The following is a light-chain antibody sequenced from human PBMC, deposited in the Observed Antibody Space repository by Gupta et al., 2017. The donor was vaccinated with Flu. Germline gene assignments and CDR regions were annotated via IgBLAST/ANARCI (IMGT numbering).Light chain of an antibody. CDR2: QDD. J-gene: IGLJ2*01. Sequence: SHEVPTPPSVSVCPGQTAIITCFGDRLGNKYVSWYQQRPGQSPVLIIYQDDDRPPGIPERFSGSNSANTATLTITETQPMDEADYYCQTWDTGTVIFGGGTKLSVL. CDR1: RLGNKY. CDR3: QTWDTGTVI. V-gene: IGLV3-1*01.